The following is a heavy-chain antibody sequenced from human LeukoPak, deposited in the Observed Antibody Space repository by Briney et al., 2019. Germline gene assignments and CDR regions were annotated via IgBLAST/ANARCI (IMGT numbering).Heavy chain of an antibody. V-gene: IGHV4-4*07. CDR3: ARGLTAWGRFGY. CDR1: GVSVTNYY. J-gene: IGHJ4*02. D-gene: IGHD3-16*01. CDR2: NYPTGDT. Sequence: SETLSLTCSVSGVSVTNYYWSWVRQPAGKRLEWIGRNYPTGDTIYNPSLKSRVTMSVDMSKNHLSLKLTSVTAGDAGVYYCARGLTAWGRFGYWGQGILVSVSS.